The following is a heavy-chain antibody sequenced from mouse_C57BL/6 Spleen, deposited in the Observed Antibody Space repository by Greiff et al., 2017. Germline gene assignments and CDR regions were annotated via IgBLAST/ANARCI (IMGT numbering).Heavy chain of an antibody. Sequence: EVQLVESGEGLVKPGGSLKLSCAASGFTFSSYAMSWVRQTPEKRLEWVAYISSGGDYIYYADTVKGRFTISRDNARNTLYLQMSSLKSEDTAMYYCTRDKLSGYDYDGGYFDYWGQGTTLTVSS. CDR3: TRDKLSGYDYDGGYFDY. CDR1: GFTFSSYA. D-gene: IGHD2-4*01. CDR2: ISSGGDYI. J-gene: IGHJ2*01. V-gene: IGHV5-9-1*02.